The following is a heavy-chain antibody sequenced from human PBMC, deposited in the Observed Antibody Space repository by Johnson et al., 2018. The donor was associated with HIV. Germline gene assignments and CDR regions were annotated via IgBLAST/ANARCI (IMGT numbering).Heavy chain of an antibody. CDR3: ARDPTTQYSRLTGDFGAFDI. CDR2: ISYDGSNK. Sequence: QVQLVESGGGLVKPGGSLRLSCAVSGFSFSGYGMHWVRQAPGKGLEWVAVISYDGSNKYYVDSVKGRFTISRDNSKNTLYLQINSLRAEDTAVYYCARDPTTQYSRLTGDFGAFDIWGQGTMVTVSS. D-gene: IGHD7-27*01. V-gene: IGHV3-30*03. CDR1: GFSFSGYG. J-gene: IGHJ3*02.